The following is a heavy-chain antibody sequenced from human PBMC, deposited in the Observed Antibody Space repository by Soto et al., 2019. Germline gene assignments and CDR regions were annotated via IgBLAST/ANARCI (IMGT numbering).Heavy chain of an antibody. V-gene: IGHV1-8*01. CDR2: INANSGNT. CDR1: GYTFTSYG. D-gene: IGHD3-3*01. J-gene: IGHJ4*02. CDR3: ARASARITIFGVVIKPPDY. Sequence: GASVKVSCKASGYTFTSYGISWVRQAPGQGLEWMGRINANSGNTDYAQKLQGRVTMTRNTSISTAYMELSSLRSEDTAVYYCARASARITIFGVVIKPPDYWGQGTLVTVSS.